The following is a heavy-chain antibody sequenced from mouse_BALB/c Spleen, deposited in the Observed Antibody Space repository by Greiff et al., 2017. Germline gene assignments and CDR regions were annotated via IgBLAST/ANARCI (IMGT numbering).Heavy chain of an antibody. CDR2: ISSGGST. CDR1: GFTFSSYA. V-gene: IGHV5-6-5*01. D-gene: IGHD1-1*01. CDR3: ARIYSYYFDY. Sequence: EVQLVESGGGLVKPGGSLKLSCAASGFTFSSYAMSWVRQTPEKRLEWVASISSGGSTYYPDSVKGRFTISRDNARNILYLQMSSLRSEDTAMYYCARIYSYYFDYWGQGTTLTVSS. J-gene: IGHJ2*01.